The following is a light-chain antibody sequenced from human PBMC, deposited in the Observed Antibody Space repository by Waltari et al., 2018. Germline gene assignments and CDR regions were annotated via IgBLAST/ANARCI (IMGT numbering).Light chain of an antibody. CDR1: QSIFYSSNNKHY. J-gene: IGKJ1*01. Sequence: DIVMTQSPDSLAVSLGERATINCKSSQSIFYSSNNKHYLAWYQQKPGQSPKLLISWASTRESGVPDRFSGSGSGTDFTLTISSLQAEDVAVYYCQQYYAPLRTFGQGTKVEVK. CDR3: QQYYAPLRT. V-gene: IGKV4-1*01. CDR2: WAS.